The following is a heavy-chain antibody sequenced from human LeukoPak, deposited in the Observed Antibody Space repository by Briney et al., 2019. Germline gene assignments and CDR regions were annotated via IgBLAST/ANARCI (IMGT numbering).Heavy chain of an antibody. V-gene: IGHV3-21*01. D-gene: IGHD3-10*01. J-gene: IGHJ6*02. Sequence: GGSLRLSCAASGFTFSSYSMNWVRQAPGKGLEWVSSISSSSSYIYYADSVKGRFTISRDNAKNPLYLQMNSLRAEDTAVYYCASSPVGYYYGSGSYYYYGMDVWGQGTTVTVSS. CDR1: GFTFSSYS. CDR2: ISSSSSYI. CDR3: ASSPVGYYYGSGSYYYYGMDV.